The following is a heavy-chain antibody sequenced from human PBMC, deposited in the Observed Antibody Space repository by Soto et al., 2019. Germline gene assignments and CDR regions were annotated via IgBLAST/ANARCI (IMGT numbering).Heavy chain of an antibody. V-gene: IGHV3-33*01. J-gene: IGHJ4*02. CDR1: GFTFSSYG. Sequence: QVQLVESGGGVVQPGRSLRLSCAASGFTFSSYGMHWVRQAPGKGLEWVAVIWYDGSNKYYADSVKGRFTISRDNSKNTLYLQMNSLRAEDTAVYYCARVGGYSYAPPDYWGQGTLVTVSS. CDR2: IWYDGSNK. D-gene: IGHD5-18*01. CDR3: ARVGGYSYAPPDY.